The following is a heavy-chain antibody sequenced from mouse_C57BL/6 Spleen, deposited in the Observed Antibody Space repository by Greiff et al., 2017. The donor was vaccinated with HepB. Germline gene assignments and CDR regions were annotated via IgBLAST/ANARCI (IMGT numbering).Heavy chain of an antibody. V-gene: IGHV14-4*01. CDR3: TSHYYGSSAGWVAY. CDR1: GFNIKDDY. Sequence: EVQLQQSGAELVRPGASVKLSCTASGFNIKDDYMHWVKQRPEQGLEWIGWIDPENGDTEYASKFQGKATITADTSSNTAYLQLSSLTSEDTAVYYGTSHYYGSSAGWVAYWGQGTLVTVAA. J-gene: IGHJ3*01. D-gene: IGHD1-1*01. CDR2: IDPENGDT.